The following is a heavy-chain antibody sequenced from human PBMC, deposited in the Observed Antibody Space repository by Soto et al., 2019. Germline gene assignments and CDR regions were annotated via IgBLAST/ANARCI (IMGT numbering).Heavy chain of an antibody. J-gene: IGHJ4*02. CDR1: GFTFSSFD. V-gene: IGHV3-13*01. D-gene: IGHD6-13*01. CDR3: AKSQEIGTHFFDS. CDR2: IGTAGDT. Sequence: GSLRLSCEASGFTFSSFDMHWVRQPTGKGLEWVSSIGTAGDTYYAVSVKGRFTISRDNAKNSLSLQMNSLRAGDMAVYFCAKSQEIGTHFFDSWGQGTQVTVSS.